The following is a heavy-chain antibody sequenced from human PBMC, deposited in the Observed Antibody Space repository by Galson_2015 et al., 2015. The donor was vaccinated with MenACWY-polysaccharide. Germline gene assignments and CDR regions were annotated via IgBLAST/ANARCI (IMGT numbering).Heavy chain of an antibody. CDR1: GFTFSTYG. CDR2: IWYDGRNK. Sequence: LRLSCAASGFTFSTYGMHWVRQAPGKGLEWEANIWYDGRNKNYADSVKGRLTISRDNSKNSLYLQMNSLRAEDTALYYCARSHVVVVTAIQDTNAFDVWGQGTMVTVSS. D-gene: IGHD2-21*02. J-gene: IGHJ3*01. CDR3: ARSHVVVVTAIQDTNAFDV. V-gene: IGHV3-33*01.